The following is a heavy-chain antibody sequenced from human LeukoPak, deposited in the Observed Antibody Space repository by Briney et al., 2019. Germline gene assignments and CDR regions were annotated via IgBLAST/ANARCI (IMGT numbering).Heavy chain of an antibody. D-gene: IGHD6-6*01. CDR3: GRARYSTSSGIDY. CDR1: GFTFSSYG. J-gene: IGHJ4*02. CDR2: ISYDGSNK. V-gene: IGHV3-30*03. Sequence: QPGGSLRLSCAASGFTFSSYGMHWVRQAPGKGLEWVAVISYDGSNKYYADSVKGRFTISRDNSKNTLYLQMNSLRAEDTAVYYCGRARYSTSSGIDYWGQGTLVTVSS.